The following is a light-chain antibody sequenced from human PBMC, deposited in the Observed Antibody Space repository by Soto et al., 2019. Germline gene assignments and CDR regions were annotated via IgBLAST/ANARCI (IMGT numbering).Light chain of an antibody. CDR2: GAS. J-gene: IGKJ4*01. V-gene: IGKV3-20*01. Sequence: EIVLTQTPGTLSLSPGERVTLSCRASQSVRSDFLAWYQQKPGQAPRLFIYGASSRVTGIPDRFSGSGSGTDFTLTISRLEPEDFAVYFCHQYGSSPLTFGGGTNVEIK. CDR1: QSVRSDF. CDR3: HQYGSSPLT.